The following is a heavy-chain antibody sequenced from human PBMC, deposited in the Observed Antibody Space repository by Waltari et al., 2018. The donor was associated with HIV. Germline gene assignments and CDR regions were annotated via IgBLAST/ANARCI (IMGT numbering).Heavy chain of an antibody. CDR3: ARSPAIYFSGSGNHPLFCDF. D-gene: IGHD3-10*01. Sequence: QAQLVQSGAEVKTPGASVKVSCKTSGYIFAKYGISWMRQTPGQGLEWMGWINPDNGETKFPQKFRGRVTLTTDTSTNTAYMEVTSLRSDDAAVYYCARSPAIYFSGSGNHPLFCDFWGQGTLVTVSS. V-gene: IGHV1-18*01. CDR2: INPDNGET. CDR1: GYIFAKYG. J-gene: IGHJ4*02.